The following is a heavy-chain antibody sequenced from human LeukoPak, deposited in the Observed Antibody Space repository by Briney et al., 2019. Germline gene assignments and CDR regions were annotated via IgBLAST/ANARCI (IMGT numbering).Heavy chain of an antibody. CDR3: ARTANYHYNYMDV. J-gene: IGHJ6*03. CDR2: IYYSGST. Sequence: PSETLSLTCTVSGGSISSSNYYWGWIRQPPGKGLEWIGNIYYSGSTFYNPSLKSRVTISVDTSKNQFSLKLSSVTAADTAVYYCARTANYHYNYMDVWGKGTTVTISS. V-gene: IGHV4-39*07. CDR1: GGSISSSNYY.